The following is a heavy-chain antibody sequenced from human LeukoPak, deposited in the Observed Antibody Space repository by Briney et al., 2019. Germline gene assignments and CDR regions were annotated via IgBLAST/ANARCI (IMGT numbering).Heavy chain of an antibody. CDR3: AKDRGYSTGHLDY. V-gene: IGHV3-30*02. D-gene: IGHD2-8*02. J-gene: IGHJ4*02. CDR2: IRYDSSGL. CDR1: GLRFNTHG. Sequence: RRSLRLSCAASGLRFNTHGIHWVRQVPGKGLEWVSFIRYDSSGLDYADSVKGRFTISRDNSKNTVFLQMSSLRVEDAAVYYCAKDRGYSTGHLDYWGRGTLVAVS.